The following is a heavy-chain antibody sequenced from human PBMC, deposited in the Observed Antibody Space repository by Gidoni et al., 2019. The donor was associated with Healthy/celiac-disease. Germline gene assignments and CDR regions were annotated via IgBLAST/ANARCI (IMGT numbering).Heavy chain of an antibody. CDR2: IKHSGST. CDR1: GGSFSGSY. Sequence: QVQLQQRGAGLLKHSETLSLTSAGSGGSFSGSYWSWIRQPPGKGLEWIGEIKHSGSTNYHPSLKSRVTISVDTSKNQFSLKLSSVTAADTAVYYCARGLYNGVLRFLSRMDYYYYGMDVWGQGTTVTVSS. CDR3: ARGLYNGVLRFLSRMDYYYYGMDV. V-gene: IGHV4-34*01. D-gene: IGHD3-3*01. J-gene: IGHJ6*02.